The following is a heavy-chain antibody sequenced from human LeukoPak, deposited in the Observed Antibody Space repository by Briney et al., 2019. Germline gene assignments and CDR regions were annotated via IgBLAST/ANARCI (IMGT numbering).Heavy chain of an antibody. CDR2: IYYSGST. V-gene: IGHV4-59*11. Sequence: SETLSLTCTVSGGSISSHYWSWIRQPPGKGLEWIGYIYYSGSTNYNPSLKSRVTISVDASKNQFSLKLSSVTAADTAVYYCARGLSIAARLIFDYWGQGTLVTVPS. D-gene: IGHD6-6*01. J-gene: IGHJ4*02. CDR1: GGSISSHY. CDR3: ARGLSIAARLIFDY.